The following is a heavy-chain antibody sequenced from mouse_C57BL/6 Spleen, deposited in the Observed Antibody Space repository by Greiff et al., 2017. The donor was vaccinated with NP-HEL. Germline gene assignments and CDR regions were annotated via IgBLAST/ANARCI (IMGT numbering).Heavy chain of an antibody. D-gene: IGHD2-5*01. CDR1: GYTFTSYW. Sequence: VQLQQPGAELVKPGASVKMSCKASGYTFTSYWLTWVKQRPGPGLEWIGDIYPGSGSTNYNEKFKSKATLTGDTSSSTAYIQLRSLTSEDSAVYYCATYYSNYFDDWGQGTTLTVSS. CDR3: ATYYSNYFDD. V-gene: IGHV1-55*01. J-gene: IGHJ2*01. CDR2: IYPGSGST.